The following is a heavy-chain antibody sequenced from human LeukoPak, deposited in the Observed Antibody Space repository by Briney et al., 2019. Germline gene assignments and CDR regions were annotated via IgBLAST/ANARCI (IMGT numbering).Heavy chain of an antibody. D-gene: IGHD3-3*01. CDR2: IYTSGST. Sequence: PSQTLSLTCTVSGGSISSGSYYWRWIRQPAGKGLEWIGRIYTSGSTNYNPSLKSRDTISVDTSKKQFSLKLSSVTAADTAVYYCARGHYDFWSGFLGAFDIWGQGTMVTVSS. CDR1: GGSISSGSYY. J-gene: IGHJ3*02. CDR3: ARGHYDFWSGFLGAFDI. V-gene: IGHV4-61*02.